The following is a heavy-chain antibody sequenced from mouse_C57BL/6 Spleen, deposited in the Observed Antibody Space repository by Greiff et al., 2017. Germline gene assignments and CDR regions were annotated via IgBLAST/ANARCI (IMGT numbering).Heavy chain of an antibody. Sequence: QVQLQQSGAELVKPGASVKVSCKASGYTFNSYWMHWVKQRPGQGLEWIGRINPSDSDTNYNQKFKGKATLTVDKSSSPAYMQLSSLTSEAFAVYYSAILVCIYYYCSSEAYGGQGTLVTVSA. CDR2: INPSDSDT. V-gene: IGHV1-74*01. D-gene: IGHD1-1*01. CDR3: AILVCIYYYCSSEAY. CDR1: GYTFNSYW. J-gene: IGHJ3*01.